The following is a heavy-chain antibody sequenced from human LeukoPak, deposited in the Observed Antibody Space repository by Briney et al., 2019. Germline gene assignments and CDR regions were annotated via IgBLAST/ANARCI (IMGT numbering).Heavy chain of an antibody. CDR2: ISSSGSYI. V-gene: IGHV3-21*01. J-gene: IGHJ4*02. CDR3: ARVDRDGYNSIDY. Sequence: PGGSLRLSCTASGFTFSTYNMNWVRQAPGKGLEWVSSISSSGSYIYFADSVKGRFTISRDNAKNSLYLQMNSLRAEDTAVYYCARVDRDGYNSIDYWGQGTLVTVSS. CDR1: GFTFSTYN. D-gene: IGHD5-24*01.